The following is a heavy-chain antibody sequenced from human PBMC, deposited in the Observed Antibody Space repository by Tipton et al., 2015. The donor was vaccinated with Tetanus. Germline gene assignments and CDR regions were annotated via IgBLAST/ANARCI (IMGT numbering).Heavy chain of an antibody. J-gene: IGHJ5*02. D-gene: IGHD1-26*01. CDR1: GFTFSTYA. V-gene: IGHV3-23*01. Sequence: SLRLSCAASGFTFSTYAMSWVRQAPGKGLEWVSVISGSGAPTYYADSVKGRFTISRENSKNTLSLQMNSLRPDDTGVYFCARLNSGSYPGWFAPWGEGTRLTVSS. CDR2: ISGSGAPT. CDR3: ARLNSGSYPGWFAP.